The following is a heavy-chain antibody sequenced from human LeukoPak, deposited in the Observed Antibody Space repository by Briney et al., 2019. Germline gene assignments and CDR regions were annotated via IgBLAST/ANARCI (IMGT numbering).Heavy chain of an antibody. D-gene: IGHD3-22*01. V-gene: IGHV4-39*01. CDR2: MYNSGSI. CDR1: GGSISSSTHY. CDR3: ARSSYYDTSGYYDY. Sequence: SETLSLTCTVSGGSISSSTHYWGWIRQSPGKGLEWIGSMYNSGSISYNPSLRSRVTITVDTSKNQFSLNFNSVTAADTAVYYCARSSYYDTSGYYDYWGQGALVTVSS. J-gene: IGHJ4*02.